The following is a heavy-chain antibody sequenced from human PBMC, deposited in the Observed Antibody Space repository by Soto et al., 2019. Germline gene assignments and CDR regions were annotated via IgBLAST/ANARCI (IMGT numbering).Heavy chain of an antibody. V-gene: IGHV4-30-4*08. Sequence: PSETLSLTCIVSGGSISSNEFYWSWIRQHPGKGLEWIGYIYYSGNTYYNPSLKSRVTILVDTSKNQFSLKVSSVTATDTAVYISVRGYPWVGFDYWGQGTLVTVSS. CDR2: IYYSGNT. D-gene: IGHD3-22*01. CDR3: VRGYPWVGFDY. J-gene: IGHJ4*02. CDR1: GGSISSNEFY.